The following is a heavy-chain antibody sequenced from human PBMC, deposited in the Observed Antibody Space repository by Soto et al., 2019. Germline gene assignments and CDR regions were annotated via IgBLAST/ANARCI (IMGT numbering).Heavy chain of an antibody. D-gene: IGHD6-6*01. CDR1: GGSISSGGYS. Sequence: SETLSLTCAVSGGSISSGGYSWSWIRQPPGKGLEWIGYIYHSGSTYYNPSLKSRVTISVDRSKNQFSLKLSSVTAADTAVYYCVRGVYSSSGGMDVWGQGTTVPVSS. CDR3: VRGVYSSSGGMDV. V-gene: IGHV4-30-2*01. J-gene: IGHJ6*02. CDR2: IYHSGST.